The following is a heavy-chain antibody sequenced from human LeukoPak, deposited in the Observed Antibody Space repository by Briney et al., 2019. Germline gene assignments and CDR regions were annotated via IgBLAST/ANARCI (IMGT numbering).Heavy chain of an antibody. CDR3: ARMPYDSSGYSMY. CDR1: GGTFSSYA. CDR2: IIPIFGTA. D-gene: IGHD3-22*01. Sequence: GASVKVSCKASGGTFSSYAISWVRQAPGQGLEWMGRIIPIFGTANYAQKLQGRVTMTTDTSTSTAYMELRSLRSDDTAVYYCARMPYDSSGYSMYWGQGTLVTVSS. J-gene: IGHJ4*02. V-gene: IGHV1-69*05.